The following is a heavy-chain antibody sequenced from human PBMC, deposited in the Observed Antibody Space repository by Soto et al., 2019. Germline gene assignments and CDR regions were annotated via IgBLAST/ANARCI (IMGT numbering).Heavy chain of an antibody. CDR3: ALTRRSSLLEVAGPGFEY. D-gene: IGHD6-19*01. CDR1: GFNFGVFG. V-gene: IGHV3-30*03. Sequence: GGSLRLSCATSGFNFGVFGMHWVRQAPGKGLEWLSVLSYEGSEEYYADSVRGRFTISRDNSKSTLFLQMDSLRVEDTGVYYCALTRRSSLLEVAGPGFEYWGQGTLVTVSS. J-gene: IGHJ4*02. CDR2: LSYEGSEE.